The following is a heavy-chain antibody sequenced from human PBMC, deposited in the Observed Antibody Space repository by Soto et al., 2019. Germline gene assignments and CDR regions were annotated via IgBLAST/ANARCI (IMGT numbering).Heavy chain of an antibody. CDR1: GGSISSSNW. CDR3: ARGDSSSWYGYYYYGMDV. V-gene: IGHV4-4*02. J-gene: IGHJ6*02. Sequence: PSETLSLTCAVSGGSISSSNWWSWVRQPLGKGLEWIGEIYHSGSTNYNPSLKSRVTISVDKSKNQFSLKLSSVTAADTAVYYCARGDSSSWYGYYYYGMDVWGQGTTVTVSS. CDR2: IYHSGST. D-gene: IGHD6-13*01.